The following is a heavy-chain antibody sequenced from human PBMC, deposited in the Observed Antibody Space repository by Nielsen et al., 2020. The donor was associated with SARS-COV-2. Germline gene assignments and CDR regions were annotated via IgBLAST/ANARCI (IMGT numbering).Heavy chain of an antibody. CDR1: GFTVDNYG. D-gene: IGHD2-2*01. J-gene: IGHJ6*02. CDR2: ISYGGRNQ. CDR3: GGSTSYYYGMDV. V-gene: IGHV3-30*03. Sequence: GESLKISCAASGFTVDNYGLSWVRQAPGQGLEWVAVISYGGRNQDYRDSVKGRFTISRDNSKNTLYLQMNSLRAEDTAVYYCGGSTSYYYGMDVWGQGTTVTVSS.